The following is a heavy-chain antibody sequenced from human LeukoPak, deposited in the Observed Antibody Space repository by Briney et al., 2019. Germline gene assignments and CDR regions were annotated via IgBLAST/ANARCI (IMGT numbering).Heavy chain of an antibody. V-gene: IGHV1-69*04. CDR2: IIPILGIA. D-gene: IGHD5-12*01. J-gene: IGHJ4*02. Sequence: SVKVSCKASGGTFSIYAISWVQQAPGQGLEWMGRIIPILGIANYAQKFQGRVTITADKSTSTAYMELSSLRSEDTAVYYCARDLFQGYSGYEKYYFDYWGQGTLVTVSS. CDR1: GGTFSIYA. CDR3: ARDLFQGYSGYEKYYFDY.